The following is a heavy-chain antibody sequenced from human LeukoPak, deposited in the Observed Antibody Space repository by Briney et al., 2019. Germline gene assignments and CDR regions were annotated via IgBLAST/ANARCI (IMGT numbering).Heavy chain of an antibody. V-gene: IGHV1-69*06. J-gene: IGHJ4*02. Sequence: SVKVSCKASGGTFSSYAISWVRQAPGQGLEWMGGIIPIFGTANYAQKFQGRVTITADKSTSTAYMELSSLRSEDTAVYYCARGVVPAARGVFGYWGQGTLVTVSS. D-gene: IGHD2-2*01. CDR1: GGTFSSYA. CDR2: IIPIFGTA. CDR3: ARGVVPAARGVFGY.